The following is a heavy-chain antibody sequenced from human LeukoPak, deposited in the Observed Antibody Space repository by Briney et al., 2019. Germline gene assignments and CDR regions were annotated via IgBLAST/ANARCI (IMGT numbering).Heavy chain of an antibody. D-gene: IGHD3-10*01. CDR2: ISGGGSYI. CDR3: ARDRVASGRFGEVAS. J-gene: IGHJ5*02. CDR1: GFTFSTYS. V-gene: IGHV3-21*01. Sequence: GGSLRLSCAASGFTFSTYSMSWVRQAPGKGLEWVSFISGGGSYIYYAESVKGRFTISRDNAKNSLYLQMNSLRAEDTAIYYCARDRVASGRFGEVASWGQGTLVTVSS.